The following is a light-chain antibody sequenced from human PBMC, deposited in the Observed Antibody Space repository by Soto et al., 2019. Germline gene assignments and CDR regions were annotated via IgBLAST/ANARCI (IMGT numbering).Light chain of an antibody. V-gene: IGLV2-14*02. Sequence: QSALTQPASVSGSPGQSITIPCTGTSSDVGSYNLVSWFQQHPGKVPKLIIYEGTKRPSGVSNRFSGSKSGNTASLTISGLQAEDEADYYCSSYSSSSIWVFGGGTKLTVL. CDR2: EGT. CDR1: SSDVGSYNL. CDR3: SSYSSSSIWV. J-gene: IGLJ3*02.